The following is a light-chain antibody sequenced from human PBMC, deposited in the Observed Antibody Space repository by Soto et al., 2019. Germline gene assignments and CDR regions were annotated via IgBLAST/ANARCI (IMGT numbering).Light chain of an antibody. Sequence: DIQRTQSPSSLSASVGERVTITCRASQGISNYLAWYQQKPGKAPKLXXYAASSMQSGVPSRISGSGSGTDLTLTISSLQPEDFAAYYCQQNYSPLPITFGQGTRLEIK. CDR2: AAS. CDR1: QGISNY. J-gene: IGKJ5*01. CDR3: QQNYSPLPIT. V-gene: IGKV1-39*01.